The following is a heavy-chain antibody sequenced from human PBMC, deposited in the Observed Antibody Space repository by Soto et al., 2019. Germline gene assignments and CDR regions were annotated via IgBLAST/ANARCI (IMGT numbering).Heavy chain of an antibody. J-gene: IGHJ4*02. V-gene: IGHV3-23*01. CDR1: GFTFTAYD. CDR2: ISPSGDTT. D-gene: IGHD2-21*02. CDR3: ALKGTANPFY. Sequence: VGSLRLSCATSGFTFTAYDLTWVRQAPGKGLDWVSGISPSGDTTYYADSVKGRFTISRDNSKTVLYLQMNSLRAEDTAVYYCALKGTANPFYWGQGTLVTVSS.